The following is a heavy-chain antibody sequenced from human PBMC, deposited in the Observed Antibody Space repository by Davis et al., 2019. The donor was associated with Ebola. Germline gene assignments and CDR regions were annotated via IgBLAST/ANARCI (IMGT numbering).Heavy chain of an antibody. CDR3: ARAVFHEVLDY. D-gene: IGHD3-3*01. J-gene: IGHJ4*02. V-gene: IGHV3-53*05. Sequence: GESLKISCAASGFTVSTNYMSWVRQAPGKGLEWVSMIYSGGDTYYADSVKGRFTISRDNSENTLYLQMNSLTADDTAVYYCARAVFHEVLDYWGQGTPVTVSS. CDR2: IYSGGDT. CDR1: GFTVSTNY.